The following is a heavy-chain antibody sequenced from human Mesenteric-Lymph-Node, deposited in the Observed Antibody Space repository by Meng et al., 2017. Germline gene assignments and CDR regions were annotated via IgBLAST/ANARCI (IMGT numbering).Heavy chain of an antibody. V-gene: IGHV4-39*01. CDR2: VVYSGTT. CDR3: ARHHHSPTFDY. CDR1: GGSISRSSYY. Sequence: LEEPAQGLWSPSAPSSRPCTVSGGSISRSSYYWAWIRQPPGEGLEWIGSVVYSGTTYYTSSLKSRVSISVDTSKNQFSLKLSSVTAADTAVYYCARHHHSPTFDYWGQGTLVTVSS. D-gene: IGHD1-14*01. J-gene: IGHJ4*02.